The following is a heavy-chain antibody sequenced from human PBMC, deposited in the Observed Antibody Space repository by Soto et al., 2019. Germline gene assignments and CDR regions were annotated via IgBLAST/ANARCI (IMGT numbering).Heavy chain of an antibody. CDR2: IYTSGST. CDR1: GGSISSYY. CDR3: ARDVGKWELLRHAFDI. D-gene: IGHD1-26*01. V-gene: IGHV4-4*07. Sequence: QVQLQESGPGLVKPSETLSLTCTVSGGSISSYYWSWIRQPAGKGLEWIGRIYTSGSTNYNPSLKSRVTMSVDTSKNQFSLKLSSVTAADTAVYYGARDVGKWELLRHAFDIWGQGTMVTVSS. J-gene: IGHJ3*02.